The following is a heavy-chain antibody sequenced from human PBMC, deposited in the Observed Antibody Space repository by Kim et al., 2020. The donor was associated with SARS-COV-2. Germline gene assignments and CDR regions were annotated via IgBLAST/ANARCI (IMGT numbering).Heavy chain of an antibody. CDR2: IYSGGST. Sequence: GGSLRLSCAASGFTVSSNYMSWVRQAPGKGLEWVSVIYSGGSTYYADSVKGRFTISRDNSKNTLYLQMNSLRAEDTAVYYCARDHIAPQWPLYYYYGVDVWGQGTTVTVSS. CDR3: ARDHIAPQWPLYYYYGVDV. D-gene: IGHD6-19*01. CDR1: GFTVSSNY. J-gene: IGHJ6*02. V-gene: IGHV3-66*01.